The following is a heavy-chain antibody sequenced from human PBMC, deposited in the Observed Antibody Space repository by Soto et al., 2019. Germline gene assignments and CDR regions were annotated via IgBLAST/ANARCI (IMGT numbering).Heavy chain of an antibody. Sequence: PGGSLRLSCAASGFTFDDYTMHWVRQAPGKGLEWVSLISWDGGSTYYADSVKGRFTISRDNSKNSLYLQMNSLRTEDTALYYCAKEVRRSWGSGSYYTTNYFDYWGQGTLVTVSS. CDR3: AKEVRRSWGSGSYYTTNYFDY. CDR1: GFTFDDYT. D-gene: IGHD3-10*01. V-gene: IGHV3-43*01. CDR2: ISWDGGST. J-gene: IGHJ4*02.